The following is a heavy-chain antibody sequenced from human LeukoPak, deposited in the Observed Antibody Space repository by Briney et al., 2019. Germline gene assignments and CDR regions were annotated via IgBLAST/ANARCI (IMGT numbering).Heavy chain of an antibody. D-gene: IGHD6-13*01. CDR1: GFTFSDYS. J-gene: IGHJ4*02. Sequence: QSGGSLRLSCAASGFTFSDYSMHWVRQPPGKGLVWVSRIKTDGTTTTYADSVKGRFTISRDNSKNTLYLQMNSLRAEDTAVYFCAKDRSDSSRWYAGSHWGQGTLVTVSS. V-gene: IGHV3-74*03. CDR3: AKDRSDSSRWYAGSH. CDR2: IKTDGTTT.